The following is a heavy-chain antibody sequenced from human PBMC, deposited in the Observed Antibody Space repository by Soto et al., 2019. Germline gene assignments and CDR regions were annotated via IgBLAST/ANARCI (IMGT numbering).Heavy chain of an antibody. D-gene: IGHD1-1*01. Sequence: VQLVESGGGLVKPGGSLRLSCAASGFTFSDYYMTWIRQAPGKGLEWLAYISRDGNAIFYADSVNGRFTISRDNAKNSLFLQMADLRAEDTGMFFCARGAEMSTLTKWFDPWGQGTLVIVSS. CDR1: GFTFSDYY. V-gene: IGHV3-11*01. CDR3: ARGAEMSTLTKWFDP. J-gene: IGHJ5*02. CDR2: ISRDGNAI.